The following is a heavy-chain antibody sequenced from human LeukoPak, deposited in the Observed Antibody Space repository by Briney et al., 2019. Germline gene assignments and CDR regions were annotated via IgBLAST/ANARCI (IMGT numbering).Heavy chain of an antibody. J-gene: IGHJ4*02. Sequence: GRSLRLSCAASGFTFSSYGMHWVRQAPGKGLEWVAVVSYDGSRKDYADSVKGRFTISRDNSKNTLYLQMDSLRAEDTAVYYCAKVYIAAAGGGIDYWGQGTLVTVSS. CDR1: GFTFSSYG. CDR3: AKVYIAAAGGGIDY. V-gene: IGHV3-30*18. CDR2: VSYDGSRK. D-gene: IGHD6-13*01.